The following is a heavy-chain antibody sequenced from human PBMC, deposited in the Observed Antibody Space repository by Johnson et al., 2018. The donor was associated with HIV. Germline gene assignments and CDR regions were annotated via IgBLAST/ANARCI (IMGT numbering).Heavy chain of an antibody. J-gene: IGHJ3*02. V-gene: IGHV3-11*01. CDR2: ISSSGTTI. CDR1: GFRFSDHY. D-gene: IGHD1-1*01. Sequence: QVQLVESGGGLVKPGGSLRLSCVASGFRFSDHYMSWIRQAPGKGLELVSYISSSGTTIYSADSVKGRFTISRDNSKNTLYLQMNSLRAEDTAVYSCAKDKQPGNGRYDALDIWGQGTTVIVSS. CDR3: AKDKQPGNGRYDALDI.